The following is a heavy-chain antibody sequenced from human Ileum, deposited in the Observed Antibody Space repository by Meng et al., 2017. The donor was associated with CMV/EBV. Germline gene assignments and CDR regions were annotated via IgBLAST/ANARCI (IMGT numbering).Heavy chain of an antibody. D-gene: IGHD1-26*01. CDR3: VRGIGSYYDY. J-gene: IGHJ4*02. CDR2: ISTGSSYI. CDR1: GFMFNNYR. Sequence: LSCAASGFMFNNYRMNWVRQTPGKGLEWVASISTGSSYIFYADSMKGRFTISRDNAKNSLYLQINSLRVEDTGLYYCVRGIGSYYDYWGRGTLVTVSS. V-gene: IGHV3-21*01.